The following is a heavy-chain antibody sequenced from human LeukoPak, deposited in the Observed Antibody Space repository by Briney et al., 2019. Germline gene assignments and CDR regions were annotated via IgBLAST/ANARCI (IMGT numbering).Heavy chain of an antibody. CDR2: ISSGTSYI. V-gene: IGHV3-21*01. CDR3: ARAGNYYGRHTNWFDP. D-gene: IGHD3-10*01. CDR1: GFTFSSYW. Sequence: PGGSLRLSCAASGFTFSSYWMSWVRQAPGKGLEWVSSISSGTSYIYYADSVKGRFTISRDNAKNSLYLQMNSLRAEDTAVYYCARAGNYYGRHTNWFDPWGQGTLVTVSS. J-gene: IGHJ5*02.